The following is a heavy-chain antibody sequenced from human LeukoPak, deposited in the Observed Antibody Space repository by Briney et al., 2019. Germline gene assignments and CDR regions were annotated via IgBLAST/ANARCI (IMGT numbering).Heavy chain of an antibody. D-gene: IGHD5-24*01. J-gene: IGHJ6*02. CDR3: AKVRKVEMDIYSMDV. Sequence: GGSLRLSCAASGFTFSSYGMHWVRQTPGKGLEWVAVISYDGSDKYYADSVKGRFTISRDNSKNTLYLQMNSLRAEDTAVYYCAKVRKVEMDIYSMDVWGQGTTVTVSS. V-gene: IGHV3-30*18. CDR2: ISYDGSDK. CDR1: GFTFSSYG.